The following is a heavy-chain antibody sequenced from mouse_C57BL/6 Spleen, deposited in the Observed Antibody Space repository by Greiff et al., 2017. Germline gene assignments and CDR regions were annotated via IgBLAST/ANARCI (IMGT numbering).Heavy chain of an antibody. CDR2: IDPADSCT. CDR3: ARSGITTVVATDY. J-gene: IGHJ2*01. D-gene: IGHD1-1*01. V-gene: IGHV1-50*01. Sequence: QVQLQQPGAELVKPGASVKLSCKASGYTFTSYCMQWVKQRPGQGLEWIGEIDPADSCTNYNEKFKGKATLTADTSSSTAYMKLSSLKSEDSAVYYSARSGITTVVATDYWGQGTTLTVSS. CDR1: GYTFTSYC.